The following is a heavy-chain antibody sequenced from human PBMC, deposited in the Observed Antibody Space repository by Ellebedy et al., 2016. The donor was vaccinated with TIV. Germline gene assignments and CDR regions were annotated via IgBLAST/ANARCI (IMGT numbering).Heavy chain of an antibody. CDR2: IYPDDSDT. J-gene: IGHJ4*02. V-gene: IGHV5-51*01. CDR1: GYSFSTHW. D-gene: IGHD2-15*01. Sequence: GESLKISCQGSGYSFSTHWIGWVRQMPGKGLEWMGTIYPDDSDTSYSPSFQGHVTISVDKSISTAYLQWSSLQASDTAMYYCATMRADCSGGSCSSWGFFDCWGQGTLVTVSS. CDR3: ATMRADCSGGSCSSWGFFDC.